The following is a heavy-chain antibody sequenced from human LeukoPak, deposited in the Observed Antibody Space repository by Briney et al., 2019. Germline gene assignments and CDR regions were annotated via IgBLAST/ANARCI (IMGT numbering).Heavy chain of an antibody. CDR3: VRSRATSGGYYFAY. CDR2: ISFDGSKK. V-gene: IGHV3-30*04. CDR1: GFTFSNYA. J-gene: IGHJ4*02. Sequence: GRSLRLSCAASGFTFSNYAMHWVRQAPGKGLEWVAVISFDGSKKYYADSVKGQFTISRDYSKSTLYLQMNSLRAEDTALYYCVRSRATSGGYYFAYWGQGALVTVSS. D-gene: IGHD3-16*01.